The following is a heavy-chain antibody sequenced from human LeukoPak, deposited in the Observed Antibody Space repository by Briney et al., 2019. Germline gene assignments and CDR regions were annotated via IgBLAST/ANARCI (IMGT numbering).Heavy chain of an antibody. CDR3: ARGYSSSSY. V-gene: IGHV3-30*03. J-gene: IGHJ4*02. D-gene: IGHD6-6*01. CDR1: GFTFSSYG. Sequence: GGSLRLSCAASGFTFSSYGMHWVRQAPGKGLEWVAVISYDGSNKYYADSVKGRFTISRDNSKNTLYLQMNSLRAEDTAVYYCARGYSSSSYWGQGTLVTVSS. CDR2: ISYDGSNK.